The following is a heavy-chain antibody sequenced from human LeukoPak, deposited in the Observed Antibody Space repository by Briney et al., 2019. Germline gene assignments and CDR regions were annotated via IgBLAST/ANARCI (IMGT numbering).Heavy chain of an antibody. CDR3: VRALGGESDY. D-gene: IGHD3-16*01. J-gene: IGHJ4*02. V-gene: IGHV3-7*01. CDR1: GFTFSGSW. Sequence: GGSLRLSCAASGFTFSGSWMRWVRQAPGKGLEWVANIKQDGSEKYYVDSVKGRFTISRDNAKNSLFLQMNSLRAGDTAVYYCVRALGGESDYWGQGTLVTVSS. CDR2: IKQDGSEK.